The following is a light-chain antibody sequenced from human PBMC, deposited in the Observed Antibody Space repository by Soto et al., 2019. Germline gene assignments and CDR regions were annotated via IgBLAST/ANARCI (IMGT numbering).Light chain of an antibody. CDR1: QSISSW. V-gene: IGKV1-5*01. Sequence: DIQMTQSPSTLSASVGDRVTITCRAGQSISSWLAWYQQKPGKAPKLLIYDASSLESGVPSRFSGSGSGTEFTLTIDSLQPDDFATYYCQQYNNYPWTFGQGTKVDIK. CDR3: QQYNNYPWT. CDR2: DAS. J-gene: IGKJ1*01.